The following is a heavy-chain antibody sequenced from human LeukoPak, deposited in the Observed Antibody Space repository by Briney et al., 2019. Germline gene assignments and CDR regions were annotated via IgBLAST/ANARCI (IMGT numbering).Heavy chain of an antibody. CDR3: ARAVGSTDYYGVDV. V-gene: IGHV1-18*01. D-gene: IGHD3-10*01. J-gene: IGHJ6*02. CDR1: GYTFTDHG. CDR2: MSVFNGYT. Sequence: ASVKVSCKASGYTFTDHGITWVRQACGQGFEWMGWMSVFNGYTKYAEGFQGRVTMTTDTSTRTAHMEMRGLRSDDTAVYYCARAVGSTDYYGVDVWGQGTTVTVSS.